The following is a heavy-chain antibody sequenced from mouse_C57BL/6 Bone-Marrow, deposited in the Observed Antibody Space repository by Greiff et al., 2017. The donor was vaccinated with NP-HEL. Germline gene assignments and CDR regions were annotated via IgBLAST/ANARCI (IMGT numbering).Heavy chain of an antibody. Sequence: EVHLVESGPGLAKPSQTLSLTCSVTGYFFTSDYWNWIRKFPGNKLEYMGYISYSGSTYYNPSLKSRISITRDTSKNQYYLQMNSVTTEDTATYYCARYAPTTTVVAKGYFDYWGQGTTLTVSA. CDR1: GYFFTSDY. V-gene: IGHV3-8*01. J-gene: IGHJ2*01. D-gene: IGHD1-1*01. CDR3: ARYAPTTTVVAKGYFDY. CDR2: ISYSGST.